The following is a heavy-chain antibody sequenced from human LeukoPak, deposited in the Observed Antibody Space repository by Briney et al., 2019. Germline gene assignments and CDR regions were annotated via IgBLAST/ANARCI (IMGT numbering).Heavy chain of an antibody. J-gene: IGHJ3*02. CDR3: ARLLNNDRSGDPDTFDI. V-gene: IGHV4-59*11. D-gene: IGHD3-22*01. Sequence: SETLSLTCSVSSGSISVHYWSWIRQPPGKGLEWLGFIYYSGTTRYNPSLRGRVTMSADTSKNHFSLKLTSVTAADTAVYYCARLLNNDRSGDPDTFDIWGQGTMVTVSS. CDR2: IYYSGTT. CDR1: SGSISVHY.